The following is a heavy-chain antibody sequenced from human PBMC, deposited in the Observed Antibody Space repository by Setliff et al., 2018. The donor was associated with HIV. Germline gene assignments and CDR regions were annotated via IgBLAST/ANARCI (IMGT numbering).Heavy chain of an antibody. Sequence: GASVKVSCKASGGTFSSYAISWVRQAPGQGLEWMGGIIPIFGTANYAQKFQGRVTITADESTSTAYMELSSLRSEDTAVYYCATSQPGRWPGDYYYYMDVWGKGTTVTVSS. J-gene: IGHJ6*03. V-gene: IGHV1-69*13. CDR2: IIPIFGTA. CDR1: GGTFSSYA. D-gene: IGHD1-26*01. CDR3: ATSQPGRWPGDYYYYMDV.